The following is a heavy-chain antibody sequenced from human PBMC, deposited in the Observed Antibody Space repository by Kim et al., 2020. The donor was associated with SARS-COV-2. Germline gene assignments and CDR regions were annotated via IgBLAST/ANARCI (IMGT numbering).Heavy chain of an antibody. J-gene: IGHJ4*02. CDR3: ANGGLYGDPDY. Sequence: TYYADSVKGRFTISRDKSKNTLYLQMNSLRAEDTAVYYCANGGLYGDPDYWGQGTLVTVSS. CDR2: T. V-gene: IGHV3-23*01. D-gene: IGHD4-17*01.